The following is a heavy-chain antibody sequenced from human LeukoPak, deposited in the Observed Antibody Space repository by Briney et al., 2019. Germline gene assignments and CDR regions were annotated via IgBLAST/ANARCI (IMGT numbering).Heavy chain of an antibody. Sequence: GASVKVSCKASGYTFTSYAMNWVRQAPGQGLEWMGWINTNTGNPTYAQGFTGRFVFSLDTSVSTAYLQISSLKAEDTAVYYCATGVLPPPEMATITFTYWGQGTLVTVSS. CDR2: INTNTGNP. CDR3: ATGVLPPPEMATITFTY. CDR1: GYTFTSYA. D-gene: IGHD5-24*01. J-gene: IGHJ4*02. V-gene: IGHV7-4-1*02.